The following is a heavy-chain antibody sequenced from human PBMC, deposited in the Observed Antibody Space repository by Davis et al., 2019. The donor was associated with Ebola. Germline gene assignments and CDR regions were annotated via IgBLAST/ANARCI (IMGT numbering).Heavy chain of an antibody. D-gene: IGHD2-15*01. Sequence: GESLKISCKGSGYSFTSYWIGWVRQMPGKGLEWMGIIYPGDSDTRYSPSFQGQVTISADKSISTAYLQWSSLKASDTAMYYCARRLGGCSGGSCYPNWFDPWGQGTLVTVSS. CDR1: GYSFTSYW. CDR3: ARRLGGCSGGSCYPNWFDP. V-gene: IGHV5-51*01. CDR2: IYPGDSDT. J-gene: IGHJ5*02.